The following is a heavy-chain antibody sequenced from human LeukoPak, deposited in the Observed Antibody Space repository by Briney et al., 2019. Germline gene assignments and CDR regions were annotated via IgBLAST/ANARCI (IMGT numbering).Heavy chain of an antibody. J-gene: IGHJ6*02. Sequence: SVKVSCKASGGTFSSYAISWVRQAPGQGLEWMGGIIPIFGTANYAQKFQGRVTITADESTSTAYMELSSLRSEDTAVYYCARDGGGRNTVTLNYYYYGMDVWGQGTTVTVSS. V-gene: IGHV1-69*13. D-gene: IGHD4-17*01. CDR1: GGTFSSYA. CDR2: IIPIFGTA. CDR3: ARDGGGRNTVTLNYYYYGMDV.